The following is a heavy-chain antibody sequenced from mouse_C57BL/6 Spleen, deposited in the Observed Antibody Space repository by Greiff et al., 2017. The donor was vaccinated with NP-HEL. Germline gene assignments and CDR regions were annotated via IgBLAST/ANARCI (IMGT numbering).Heavy chain of an antibody. CDR2: IDPNSGGT. V-gene: IGHV1-72*01. Sequence: QVQLKQPGAELVKPGASVKLSCKASGYTFTSYWMHWVKQRPGRGLEWIGRIDPNSGGTKYNEKFKSKATLTVDKPSSTTYMQLSSLTSEDSAVYYCAREKFITTVVAYWYFDVWGTGTTVTVSS. D-gene: IGHD1-1*01. CDR3: AREKFITTVVAYWYFDV. CDR1: GYTFTSYW. J-gene: IGHJ1*03.